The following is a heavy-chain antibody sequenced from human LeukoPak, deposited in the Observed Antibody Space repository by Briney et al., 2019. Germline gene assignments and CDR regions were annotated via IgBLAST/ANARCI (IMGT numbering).Heavy chain of an antibody. CDR3: AKDKQASHDAFDI. V-gene: IGHV3-9*01. J-gene: IGHJ3*02. CDR2: ISWNSDSI. CDR1: GFTFDDYA. Sequence: GGSLRLSCAASGFTFDDYAMPWVRQAPGKGLEWVSGISWNSDSIGYADSVKGRFTISRDNAKNSLYLQMNSLRAEDTALYYCAKDKQASHDAFDIWGQGTMVTVSS.